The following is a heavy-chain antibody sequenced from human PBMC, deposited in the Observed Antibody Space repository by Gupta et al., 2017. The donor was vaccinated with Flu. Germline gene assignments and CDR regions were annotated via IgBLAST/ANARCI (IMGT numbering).Heavy chain of an antibody. CDR3: ARLVGSSTVDY. Sequence: TVSSGSIRSSSHQWAWIRQPPGKGLDWIGSVYYNGNTFFNPSLKSRLNIFIDTSQNHFSLQLRPVTAADSAVYYCARLVGSSTVDYWGQGTLVTVSS. CDR2: VYYNGNT. CDR1: SGSIRSSSHQ. V-gene: IGHV4-39*02. D-gene: IGHD6-6*01. J-gene: IGHJ4*02.